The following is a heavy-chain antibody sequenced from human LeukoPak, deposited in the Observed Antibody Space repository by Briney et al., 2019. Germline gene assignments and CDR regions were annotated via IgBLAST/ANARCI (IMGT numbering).Heavy chain of an antibody. D-gene: IGHD1-26*01. V-gene: IGHV4-34*01. CDR2: INHSGST. Sequence: PSETLSLTCAVYGGSFSGYYWSWIRQPPGKGLEWIGEINHSGSTNYNPSLKSRVTISVDTSKNQFSLKLSSVTAADTAVYYCARDQWELHRTFDYWGQGTLVTVSS. J-gene: IGHJ4*02. CDR1: GGSFSGYY. CDR3: ARDQWELHRTFDY.